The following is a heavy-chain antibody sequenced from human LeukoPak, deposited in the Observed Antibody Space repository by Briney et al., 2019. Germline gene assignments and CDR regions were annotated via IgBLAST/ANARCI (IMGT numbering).Heavy chain of an antibody. CDR3: AKVLSYCSSTSCYRAKGPPGVSWFDP. V-gene: IGHV3-23*01. D-gene: IGHD2-2*01. CDR2: ISGSGGST. CDR1: GFTFSSYA. J-gene: IGHJ5*02. Sequence: PGGSLGLSCAASGFTFSSYAMSWVRQAPGKGLEWVSAISGSGGSTYYADSVKGRFTISRDNSKNTLYLQMNSLRAEDTAVYYCAKVLSYCSSTSCYRAKGPPGVSWFDPWGQGTLVTVSS.